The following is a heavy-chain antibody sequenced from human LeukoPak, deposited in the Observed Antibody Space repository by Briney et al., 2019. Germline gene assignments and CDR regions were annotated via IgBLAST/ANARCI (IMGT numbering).Heavy chain of an antibody. Sequence: GGSLRLSCAASGLTFSSHWMHWVRQAPGKGLVWVSRITNDGSSTTYADSVKGRFTISRDNAKSSLYLQMNSLRAEDTAIYYCAKLFAQYGDYWGQGTLVTVSS. CDR1: GLTFSSHW. CDR3: AKLFAQYGDY. V-gene: IGHV3-74*01. D-gene: IGHD2-2*01. J-gene: IGHJ4*02. CDR2: ITNDGSST.